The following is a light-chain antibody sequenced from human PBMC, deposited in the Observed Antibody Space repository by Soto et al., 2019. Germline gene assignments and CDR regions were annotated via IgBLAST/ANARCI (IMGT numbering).Light chain of an antibody. CDR3: QLYGTSPL. J-gene: IGKJ3*01. V-gene: IGKV3-20*01. CDR1: LAVSSTY. CDR2: ATS. Sequence: EIVLTQSPVTLSLSPGESATPSCRASLAVSSTYITWYQQRPGQPPRLLIYATSTRSTDVPDRFSGSGSGTDFTLTISGLEPEDFGMYYCQLYGTSPLFGPGTKVDIK.